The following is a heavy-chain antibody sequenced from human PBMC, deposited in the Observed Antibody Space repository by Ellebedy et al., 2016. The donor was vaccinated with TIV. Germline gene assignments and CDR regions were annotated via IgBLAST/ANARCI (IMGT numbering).Heavy chain of an antibody. Sequence: AASVKVSCKASGYTLTDYYMHWVRQAPGQGLEWMGWINPHSGGTNYAQKFQGRVTMTRDTSINPAYMELSGLGSDDTALYFCARDGRDYYDRSGHDYWGQGTLVTVSS. V-gene: IGHV1-2*02. CDR1: GYTLTDYY. CDR3: ARDGRDYYDRSGHDY. CDR2: INPHSGGT. D-gene: IGHD3-22*01. J-gene: IGHJ4*02.